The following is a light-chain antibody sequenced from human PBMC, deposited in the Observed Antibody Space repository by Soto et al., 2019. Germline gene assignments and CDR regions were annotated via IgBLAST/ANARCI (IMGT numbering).Light chain of an antibody. CDR1: QSISHNY. CDR3: QLYSGSPWT. Sequence: IVLTQSPGTLSLSPGERATLSCRASQSISHNYLAWYQQEPGQAPRLLIHGVSIRATGIPDRFSGSGSRTDFTLSISRLEPEDFAVYYCQLYSGSPWTFGQGTKVEIK. CDR2: GVS. J-gene: IGKJ1*01. V-gene: IGKV3-20*01.